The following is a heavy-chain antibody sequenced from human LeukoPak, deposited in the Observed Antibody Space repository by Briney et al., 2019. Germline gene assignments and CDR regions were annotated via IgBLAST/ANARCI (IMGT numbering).Heavy chain of an antibody. J-gene: IGHJ4*02. CDR2: IWYDGSNK. CDR1: GFTFSSYW. CDR3: ARDLRRGTFDY. Sequence: GGSLRLSCAASGFTFSSYWMSWVRQAPGKGLEWVAVIWYDGSNKYYADSVKGRFTISRDNSKNTLYLQMNSLRAEDTAVYYCARDLRRGTFDYWGQGTLVTVSS. V-gene: IGHV3-33*08. D-gene: IGHD1-1*01.